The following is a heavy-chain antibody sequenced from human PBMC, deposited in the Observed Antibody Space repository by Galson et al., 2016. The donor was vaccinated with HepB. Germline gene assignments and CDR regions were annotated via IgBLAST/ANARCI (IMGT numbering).Heavy chain of an antibody. CDR1: GYRFSSYW. D-gene: IGHD3-3*01. Sequence: QSGAEVKKPGESLKISCKGSGYRFSSYWIAWVRQMPGKGLEWMGSIYPGDSDTRYSPSFQGQVTISADKSISTAYLQWSSLRASDTAMYYCARRLGRDDYSFWRGPDDAFDIWGQGTMVTVSS. CDR3: ARRLGRDDYSFWRGPDDAFDI. V-gene: IGHV5-51*01. CDR2: IYPGDSDT. J-gene: IGHJ3*02.